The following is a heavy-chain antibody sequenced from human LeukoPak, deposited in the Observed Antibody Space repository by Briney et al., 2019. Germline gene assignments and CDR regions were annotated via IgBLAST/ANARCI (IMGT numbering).Heavy chain of an antibody. D-gene: IGHD3-3*01. CDR3: ARSARLLEWLSHRSYYFDY. CDR1: AGSISSSSYS. J-gene: IGHJ4*02. CDR2: IYYSGST. V-gene: IGHV4-39*07. Sequence: SETLSLTCTVSAGSISSSSYSWGWILQPPGKGLEWIGSIYYSGSTYYNPSLKSRVTTSIDTSKNQFSLKLSSVTAADTAVYYCARSARLLEWLSHRSYYFDYWGQGTLVTVSS.